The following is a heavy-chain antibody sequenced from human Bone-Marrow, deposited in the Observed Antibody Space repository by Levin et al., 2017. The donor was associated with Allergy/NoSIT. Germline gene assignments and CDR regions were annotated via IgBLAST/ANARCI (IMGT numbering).Heavy chain of an antibody. V-gene: IGHV1-18*01. CDR3: ARGKVGGDRSFDY. CDR1: GYTFTDYG. Sequence: GASVKVSCKASGYTFTDYGFSWVRQAPGQGLEWMGWISPYNANTNYAQKFQGRVTMTADTSTTTAYMELRSLRSDDTAVYYCARGKVGGDRSFDYWGQGTLVTVSS. J-gene: IGHJ4*02. CDR2: ISPYNANT. D-gene: IGHD1-26*01.